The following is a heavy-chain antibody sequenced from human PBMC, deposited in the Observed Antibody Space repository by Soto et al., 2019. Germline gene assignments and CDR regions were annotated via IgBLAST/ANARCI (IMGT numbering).Heavy chain of an antibody. CDR1: GFSLTTSGGS. Sequence: QITLRESGPPRGKPTQTLTLTCTFSGFSLTTSGGSVGWIRQPPGKALEWLALMSWDDDKRYSPSPKSRHNGTKDTSKNPLVLTRTKMVPVGPATFYCPTSRGGSPILDAFAMWGQGTLVTVSS. D-gene: IGHD3-10*01. J-gene: IGHJ3*02. V-gene: IGHV2-5*02. CDR2: MSWDDDK. CDR3: PTSRGGSPILDAFAM.